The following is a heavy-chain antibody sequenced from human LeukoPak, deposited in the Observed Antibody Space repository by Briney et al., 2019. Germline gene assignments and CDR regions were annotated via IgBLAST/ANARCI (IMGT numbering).Heavy chain of an antibody. CDR3: VRGDWYFES. CDR2: IYSDGIT. J-gene: IGHJ4*02. V-gene: IGHV3-66*01. Sequence: GGSLRLSCAASGFTVSSDYMSWVRQAPGKGLEWVSIIYSDGITNYSDSVKGRFTISRDSAKKSLYLLMNSLRPQDTAVYFCVRGDWYFESWGQGTLVTVSS. CDR1: GFTVSSDY. D-gene: IGHD2-21*01.